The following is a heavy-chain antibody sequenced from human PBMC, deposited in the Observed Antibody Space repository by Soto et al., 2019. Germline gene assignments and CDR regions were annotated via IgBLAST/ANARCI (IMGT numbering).Heavy chain of an antibody. D-gene: IGHD4-17*01. V-gene: IGHV1-2*02. CDR1: VYTLTAYY. CDR2: IDPRSGVT. J-gene: IGHJ4*02. Sequence: SVKVSRQPYVYTLTAYYMHWVRQAPGQGLECLGWIDPRSGVTNYAQKFQGRVIMTRDTSIKTVYMELSWMTSEDTAVYYCATDDYGSSDVWGQGTPVPGS. CDR3: ATDDYGSSDV.